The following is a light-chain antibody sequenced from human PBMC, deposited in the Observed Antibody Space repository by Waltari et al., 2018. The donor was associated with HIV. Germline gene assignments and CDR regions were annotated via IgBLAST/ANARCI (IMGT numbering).Light chain of an antibody. V-gene: IGLV1-44*01. CDR1: TSNIGQNT. CDR3: AAWDDSLNAVV. CDR2: SNN. Sequence: QSVLTQPPSASGTPGQGVTISCSGSTSNIGQNTVKWYQQFPGTAPKLLIYSNNQRPSGVPDRFSGSKSGTSASLAITGLQSEDDTDYYCAAWDDSLNAVVFGGGTKLTVL. J-gene: IGLJ2*01.